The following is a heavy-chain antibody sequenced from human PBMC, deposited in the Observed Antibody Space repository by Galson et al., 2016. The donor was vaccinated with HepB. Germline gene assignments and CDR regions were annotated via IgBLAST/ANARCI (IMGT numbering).Heavy chain of an antibody. CDR2: MYYGGSF. CDR1: GPSVSSGNYY. D-gene: IGHD4-11*01. Sequence: SETLSLTCTVSGPSVSSGNYYWSWIRQPPGKGLEYIGYMYYGGSFNYNPALKSRATISLDTSKQQFSLNLSSVTAADTAIYYCASLTVTTFRCWFDAWGQGTLVTVSS. CDR3: ASLTVTTFRCWFDA. V-gene: IGHV4-61*01. J-gene: IGHJ5*02.